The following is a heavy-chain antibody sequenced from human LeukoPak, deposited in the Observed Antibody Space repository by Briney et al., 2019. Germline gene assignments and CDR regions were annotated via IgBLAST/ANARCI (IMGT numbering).Heavy chain of an antibody. V-gene: IGHV3-53*01. D-gene: IGHD6-19*01. CDR1: GFNVSFNY. J-gene: IGHJ6*03. Sequence: GGSLRLSCAASGFNVSFNYMSCVRQAPGKGLEGIAVIYSGGSTYYADSVEGRLTISRDDSKNTLYIQMNGLRAEDTAIYYCARAQWRTYSYYYMDVWGKGTTVTVSS. CDR2: IYSGGST. CDR3: ARAQWRTYSYYYMDV.